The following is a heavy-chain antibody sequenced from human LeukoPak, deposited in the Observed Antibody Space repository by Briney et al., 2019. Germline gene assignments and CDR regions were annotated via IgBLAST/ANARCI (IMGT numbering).Heavy chain of an antibody. CDR2: MNPNSGNT. J-gene: IGHJ4*02. D-gene: IGHD2-2*01. CDR1: GYTFTSYD. V-gene: IGHV1-8*01. CDR3: ARVDCSSTSCYPDY. Sequence: GASVKVSCKASGYTFTSYDINWVRQATGQGLEWMEWMNPNSGNTGYAQKFQGRVTMTRNTSISTAYMELSSLRSEDTAVYYCARVDCSSTSCYPDYWGQGTLVTVSS.